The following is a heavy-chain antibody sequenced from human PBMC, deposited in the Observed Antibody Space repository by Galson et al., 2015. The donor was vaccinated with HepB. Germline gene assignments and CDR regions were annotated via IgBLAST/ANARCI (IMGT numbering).Heavy chain of an antibody. D-gene: IGHD5-12*01. Sequence: SLRLSCAASGFTFSNAWMGWVRQAPGKGLEWVGRIKSKTDGGTTDYATPVKGRFTISRDDSKNTLYLQMNSLKTEDTAVYYCTTEGSRGGWLRFLAAAGGDYWGQGTLVTVSS. CDR1: GFTFSNAW. CDR2: IKSKTDGGTT. J-gene: IGHJ4*02. CDR3: TTEGSRGGWLRFLAAAGGDY. V-gene: IGHV3-15*01.